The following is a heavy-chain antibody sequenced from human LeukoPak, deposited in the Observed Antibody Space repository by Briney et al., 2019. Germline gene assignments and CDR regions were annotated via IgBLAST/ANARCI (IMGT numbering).Heavy chain of an antibody. Sequence: QTGGSLRLSCAASGFTFSSYWMSWVRQAPGKGLERVANIKQDGSEKYYVDSVKGRFTISRDNAKNTLYLQMNSLRAEDTAVYYCARERSGSYYGYFDYWGQGTLVTVSS. V-gene: IGHV3-7*01. J-gene: IGHJ4*02. CDR3: ARERSGSYYGYFDY. CDR2: IKQDGSEK. CDR1: GFTFSSYW. D-gene: IGHD1-26*01.